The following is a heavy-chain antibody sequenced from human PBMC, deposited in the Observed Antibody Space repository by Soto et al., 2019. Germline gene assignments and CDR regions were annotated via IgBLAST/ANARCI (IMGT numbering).Heavy chain of an antibody. D-gene: IGHD6-19*01. CDR3: ASSGWWYFDY. CDR1: GGSISSGGYY. Sequence: PSETLSLTCTVSGGSISSGGYYWSWIRQHPGKGLEWIGYIYYSGSTYYNPSLKSRVTISVDTSKNQFSMKLSSVTAADTAVYYCASSGWWYFDYWGQGTLVTVSS. V-gene: IGHV4-31*02. J-gene: IGHJ4*02. CDR2: IYYSGST.